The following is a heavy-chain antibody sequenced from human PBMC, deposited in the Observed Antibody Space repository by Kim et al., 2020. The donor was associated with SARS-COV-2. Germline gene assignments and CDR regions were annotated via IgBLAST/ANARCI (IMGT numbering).Heavy chain of an antibody. CDR1: GFTFSSYA. Sequence: GGSLRLSCAASGFTFSSYAMHWVRQAPGKGLEYVSAISSNGGSTYYANSVKGRFTISRDNSKNTLYLQMGSLRAEDMAVYYCARDKERYCSGGSCSLLVYWGQGTLVTVSS. V-gene: IGHV3-64*01. D-gene: IGHD2-15*01. CDR2: ISSNGGST. CDR3: ARDKERYCSGGSCSLLVY. J-gene: IGHJ4*02.